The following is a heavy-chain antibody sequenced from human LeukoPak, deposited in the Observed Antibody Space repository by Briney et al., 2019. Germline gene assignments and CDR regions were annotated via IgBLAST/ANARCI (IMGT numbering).Heavy chain of an antibody. V-gene: IGHV4-59*01. CDR2: IYYSGST. D-gene: IGHD1-26*01. Sequence: SETLSLTCTVSGGSISSYYWSWIRQPAGKGLEWIGYIYYSGSTNYNPSLKSRVTISVDTSKNQFSLKLSSVTAADTAVYYCARDRGGSYFFDAFDIWGQGTMVTVSS. CDR3: ARDRGGSYFFDAFDI. J-gene: IGHJ3*02. CDR1: GGSISSYY.